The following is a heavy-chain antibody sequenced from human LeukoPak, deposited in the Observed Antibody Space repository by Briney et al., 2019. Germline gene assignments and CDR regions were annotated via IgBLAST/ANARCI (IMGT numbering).Heavy chain of an antibody. D-gene: IGHD3-22*01. CDR1: AFTSSGYS. V-gene: IGHV3-21*01. CDR3: ARDYYDSRGSRSFAFDL. Sequence: GGSPRLSCAASAFTSSGYSMNWVRQAPGKGLEWVSFISSSSSYKYYADSVKGRFTISRDNAKNSLFMQMNSLRAEDTAVYYCARDYYDSRGSRSFAFDLWGQGTMVTVSS. J-gene: IGHJ3*01. CDR2: ISSSSSYK.